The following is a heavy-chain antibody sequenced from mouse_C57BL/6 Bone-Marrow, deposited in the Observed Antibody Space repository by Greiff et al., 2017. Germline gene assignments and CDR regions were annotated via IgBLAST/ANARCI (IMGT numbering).Heavy chain of an antibody. V-gene: IGHV5-4*01. J-gene: IGHJ3*01. D-gene: IGHD3-3*01. CDR2: ISDGGSYT. CDR1: GFTFSSYA. Sequence: EVHLVESGGGLVKPGGSLKLSCAASGFTFSSYAMSWVRQTPEKRLEWVATISDGGSYTYYPDNVKGRFTISRDNAKNNLYLQMSHLKSEDTAMYYCARGGRREGFAYWGQGTLVTVSA. CDR3: ARGGRREGFAY.